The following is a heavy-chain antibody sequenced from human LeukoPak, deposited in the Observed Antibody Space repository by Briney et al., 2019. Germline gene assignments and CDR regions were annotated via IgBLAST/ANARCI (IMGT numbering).Heavy chain of an antibody. V-gene: IGHV4-59*01. J-gene: IGHJ5*02. CDR3: ARGPSGGVDNWFDP. CDR2: IYYSGST. CDR1: GGTISSYY. D-gene: IGHD3-16*01. Sequence: PSETLSLTCTVSGGTISSYYLSWIRQPPGKGLEWIGYIYYSGSTNYNPYLKSRVTISVDTSKNQFSLKPSSVTAADSAVYYCARGPSGGVDNWFDPWGQGTLVTVSS.